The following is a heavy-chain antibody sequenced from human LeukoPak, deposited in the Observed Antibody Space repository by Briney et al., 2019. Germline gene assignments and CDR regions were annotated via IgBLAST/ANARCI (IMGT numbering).Heavy chain of an antibody. Sequence: GGSLRLSCAASGFTFSSYSMNWVRQAPGKGLEWVSSISSSSSYIYYADSVKGRFTIYRDNAKNSLYLQMNSLRAEDTAVYYCARDEYSSGYYNDYWGQGTLVTVSS. D-gene: IGHD3-22*01. CDR3: ARDEYSSGYYNDY. CDR1: GFTFSSYS. CDR2: ISSSSSYI. V-gene: IGHV3-21*01. J-gene: IGHJ4*02.